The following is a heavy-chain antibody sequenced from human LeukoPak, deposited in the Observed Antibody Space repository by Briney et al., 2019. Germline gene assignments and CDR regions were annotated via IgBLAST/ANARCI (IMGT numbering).Heavy chain of an antibody. CDR2: INPSGGST. CDR1: GYTFTSYY. J-gene: IGHJ4*02. D-gene: IGHD3-10*01. CDR3: AREVRFGELSFDY. Sequence: ASVKVSCKASGYTFTSYYMHWVRQAPGQGLEWMGIINPSGGSTSYAQKFQGRVTMTRDMSTSTVYMGLSSLRSEDTAVYYCAREVRFGELSFDYWGQGTLVTVSS. V-gene: IGHV1-46*01.